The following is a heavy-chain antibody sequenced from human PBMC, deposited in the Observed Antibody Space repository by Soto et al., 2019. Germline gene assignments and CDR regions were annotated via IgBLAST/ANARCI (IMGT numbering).Heavy chain of an antibody. CDR2: IYHSGST. Sequence: QVQLQESGPGLVKPSGTLSLTCAVSGGSISSSNWWSWVRQPPGKGLEWIGEIYHSGSTNYNPSLKSRVTRSVDKSKNQFSLKLSSVTAADTAVYYCARLHESRSYSSSWFHYYYGMDVWGQGTTVTVSS. J-gene: IGHJ6*02. CDR1: GGSISSSNW. D-gene: IGHD6-13*01. CDR3: ARLHESRSYSSSWFHYYYGMDV. V-gene: IGHV4-4*02.